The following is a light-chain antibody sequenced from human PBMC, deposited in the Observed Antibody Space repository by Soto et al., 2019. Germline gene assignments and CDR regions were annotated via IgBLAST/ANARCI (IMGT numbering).Light chain of an antibody. CDR1: QSVSSY. CDR2: DAS. J-gene: IGKJ2*01. V-gene: IGKV3-11*01. CDR3: QQRSNWYT. Sequence: EIVLTQSPATLSLSPGERATLSCRASQSVSSYLAWYQQKPGQAPRLLIYDASNRATGIPARFSGSGSGTDFTLTISILEPEYFAVYYCQQRSNWYTFGQGTKLEIK.